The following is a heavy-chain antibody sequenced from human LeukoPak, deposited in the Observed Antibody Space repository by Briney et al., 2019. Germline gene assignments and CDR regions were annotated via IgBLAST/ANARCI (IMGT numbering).Heavy chain of an antibody. CDR1: GFTLSGHS. D-gene: IGHD2-2*02. V-gene: IGHV3-48*04. Sequence: GGSLRLSCVASGFTLSGHSMTWVRQSPGKGLEWVSYISSSGTIEFYADSVKGRFAISRENGKNALYLQMNSLRAEDTAVYYCARDSGRYCTLDSCYTDFDYWGRGTLVSVSS. J-gene: IGHJ4*01. CDR3: ARDSGRYCTLDSCYTDFDY. CDR2: ISSSGTIE.